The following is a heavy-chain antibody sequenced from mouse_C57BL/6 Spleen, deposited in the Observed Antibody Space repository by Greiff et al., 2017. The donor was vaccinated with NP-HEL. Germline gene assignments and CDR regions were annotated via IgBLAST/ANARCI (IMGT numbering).Heavy chain of an antibody. CDR2: INPYNGGT. V-gene: IGHV1-19*01. CDR1: GYTFTDYY. D-gene: IGHD2-1*01. Sequence: EVQLQQSGPVLVKPGASVKMSCKASGYTFTDYYMNWVKQSHGKSLEWIGVINPYNGGTSYNQKFKGKATLTVDKSSSTAYMELNSLTTEDSAVYYCARDLYYGTYDAMDYWGQGTSVTVSS. J-gene: IGHJ4*01. CDR3: ARDLYYGTYDAMDY.